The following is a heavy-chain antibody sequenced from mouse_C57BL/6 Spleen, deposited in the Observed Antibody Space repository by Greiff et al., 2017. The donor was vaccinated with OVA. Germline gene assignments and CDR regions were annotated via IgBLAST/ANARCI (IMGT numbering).Heavy chain of an antibody. J-gene: IGHJ3*01. CDR1: GYSITSGYY. Sequence: EVQVVESGPGLVKPSQSLSLTCSVTGYSITSGYYWNWIRQFPGNKLEWMGYISYDGSNNYNPSLKNRISITRDTSKNQFFLKLNSVTTEDTATYYCAREYYGNYPFAYWGQGTLVTVSA. D-gene: IGHD2-1*01. CDR2: ISYDGSN. CDR3: AREYYGNYPFAY. V-gene: IGHV3-6*01.